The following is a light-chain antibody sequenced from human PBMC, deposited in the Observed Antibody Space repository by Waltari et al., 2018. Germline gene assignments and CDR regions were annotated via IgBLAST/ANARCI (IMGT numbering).Light chain of an antibody. J-gene: IGLJ2*01. Sequence: SYELTQPPSVSVSPGQTARITCSGDALPKQFAFWYQQKSGQAPVVVIYKDTERSSGSPDLISGSSSGTTVTLTISGAQAEDEADYYCQSGDSSGVVVFGGGTKLTVL. V-gene: IGLV3-25*03. CDR3: QSGDSSGVVV. CDR1: ALPKQF. CDR2: KDT.